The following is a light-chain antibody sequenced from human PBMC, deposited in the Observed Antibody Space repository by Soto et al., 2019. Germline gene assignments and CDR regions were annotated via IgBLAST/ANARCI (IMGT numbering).Light chain of an antibody. Sequence: EIVLMQSPGTLSLSPGEGATLSCRASQSVNNNYLAWYQQKPGQAPTVLIFDTFRRATGVPDRFSGSGSGTDFTLTISRLEPEDFAVYYCQQYNSWLWTFGQGTKVEIK. CDR1: QSVNNNY. CDR3: QQYNSWLWT. V-gene: IGKV3-20*01. CDR2: DTF. J-gene: IGKJ1*01.